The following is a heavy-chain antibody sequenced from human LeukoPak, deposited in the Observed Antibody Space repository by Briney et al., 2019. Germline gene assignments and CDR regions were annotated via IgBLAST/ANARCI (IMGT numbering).Heavy chain of an antibody. J-gene: IGHJ3*02. CDR2: IYHNGDT. CDR1: GGSIISGDYY. D-gene: IGHD2-2*02. CDR3: ARAGVVPAAINRAFDI. Sequence: SETLSLTCIVSGGSIISGDYYWTWIRQPPGKGLEWIGYIYHNGDTYYNPSLRSRISIPVDTSKNQFSLKLSSVTAADTAVYYCARAGVVPAAINRAFDIWGQGSLVTVSS. V-gene: IGHV4-30-4*08.